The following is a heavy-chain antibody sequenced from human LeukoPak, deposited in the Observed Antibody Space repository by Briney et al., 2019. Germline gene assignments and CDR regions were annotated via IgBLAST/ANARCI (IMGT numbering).Heavy chain of an antibody. CDR1: GFTVSSNY. Sequence: GGSLRLSCAALGFTVSSNYMSWARQAPGKGLEWVAVIWYDGSNKYYADSVKGRFTISRDNSKNTLYLQMNSLRAEDTAVYYCARDNYFDYWGQGTLVTVSS. J-gene: IGHJ4*02. CDR2: IWYDGSNK. V-gene: IGHV3-33*08. CDR3: ARDNYFDY.